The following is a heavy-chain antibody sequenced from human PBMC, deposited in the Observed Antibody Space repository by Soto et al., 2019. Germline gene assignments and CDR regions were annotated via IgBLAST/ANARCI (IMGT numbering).Heavy chain of an antibody. Sequence: QVQLVQSGAEVKKPGSSVKVSCKASGGTFSSYAISWVRQAPGQGLEWMGGIIPIFGTANYAQKFQGRVTIAADESTSTAYMELGSRRSEDTAVYYCARAGTQGDGYRFDYWGQGTLVTVSS. D-gene: IGHD5-12*01. CDR1: GGTFSSYA. CDR3: ARAGTQGDGYRFDY. V-gene: IGHV1-69*12. CDR2: IIPIFGTA. J-gene: IGHJ4*02.